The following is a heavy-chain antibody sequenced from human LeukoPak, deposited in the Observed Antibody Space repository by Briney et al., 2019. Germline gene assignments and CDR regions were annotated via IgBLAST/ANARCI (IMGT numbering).Heavy chain of an antibody. Sequence: GGSLRLSCAASGFIVSSNYMNWVRQAPGKGLEWVSVIYRDGRTYYVDSVKGRFIISRDNSKNTLYLQMNSLRAEDTAVYSCAKDPPTVMANAFHIWGQGTMVTVS. CDR2: IYRDGRT. D-gene: IGHD5-18*01. CDR3: AKDPPTVMANAFHI. J-gene: IGHJ3*02. CDR1: GFIVSSNY. V-gene: IGHV3-53*01.